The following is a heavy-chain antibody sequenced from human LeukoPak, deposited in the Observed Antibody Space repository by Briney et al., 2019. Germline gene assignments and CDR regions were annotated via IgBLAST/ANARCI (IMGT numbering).Heavy chain of an antibody. J-gene: IGHJ4*02. CDR3: ARDHSGSYSFDY. CDR2: ISYDGSNK. Sequence: GGSLRLSCAASGFTFSSYGMPWVRQAPGKGLEWVAVISYDGSNKYYADSVKGRFTISRDNSKNTLYLQMNSLRDEDTAVYYCARDHSGSYSFDYWGQGTLVTVSS. V-gene: IGHV3-30*03. CDR1: GFTFSSYG. D-gene: IGHD1-26*01.